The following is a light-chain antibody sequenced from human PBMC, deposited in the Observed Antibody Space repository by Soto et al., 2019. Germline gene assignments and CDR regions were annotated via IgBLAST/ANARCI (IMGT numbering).Light chain of an antibody. J-gene: IGKJ5*01. CDR2: GAS. CDR1: QTVIHN. V-gene: IGKV3D-15*01. CDR3: HQYNNWTRT. Sequence: MTQSPSTLATSLVYRATLSFSASQTVIHNHLAWHQQKNGKTPRLLVYGASSRATGIPERLSGSGYGTEFTITISSLQSEDFAVYFCHQYNNWTRTFGQGTRLEIK.